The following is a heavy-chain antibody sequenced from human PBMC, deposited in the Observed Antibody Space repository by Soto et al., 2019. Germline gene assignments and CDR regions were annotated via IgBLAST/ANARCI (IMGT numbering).Heavy chain of an antibody. CDR1: GYSLSTYW. CDR3: VSDTARTFYYYAMDV. CDR2: MYPGDSDI. D-gene: IGHD3-10*01. Sequence: GESLKISCQGSGYSLSTYWIGCVRQMPGKGLEWMGIMYPGDSDIRYNPSFQGQVTISVDKSKTTAYLQWSSLKASDTAMYYCVSDTARTFYYYAMDVWGQGTTVTVSS. V-gene: IGHV5-51*01. J-gene: IGHJ6*02.